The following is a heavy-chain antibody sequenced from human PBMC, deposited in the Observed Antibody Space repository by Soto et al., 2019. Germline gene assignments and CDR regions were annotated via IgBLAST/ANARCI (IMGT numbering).Heavy chain of an antibody. J-gene: IGHJ4*02. CDR1: GFTFSSFG. V-gene: IGHV3-30*18. CDR2: ISYDGTSA. D-gene: IGHD3-22*01. CDR3: TNGRLASDSSNPEFDY. Sequence: GGSLRLSCAASGFTFSSFGMHWVRQAPGKGLEWVAVISYDGTSAKYANSLKGRFTISRDNSKNTLYLQINSLRAEDTALYYCTNGRLASDSSNPEFDYWGQGTLVTVSS.